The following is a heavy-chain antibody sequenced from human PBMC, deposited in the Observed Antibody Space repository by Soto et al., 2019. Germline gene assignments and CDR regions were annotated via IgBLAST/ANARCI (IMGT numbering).Heavy chain of an antibody. J-gene: IGHJ4*02. CDR1: GFTFSSYW. CDR2: IKQDGSEK. D-gene: IGHD3-3*01. V-gene: IGHV3-7*01. CDR3: ASTLYYDFWSGYF. Sequence: GGSLRLSCAASGFTFSSYWMSWVRQAPGKGLEWVANIKQDGSEKYYVDSVKGRFTISRDNAKNSLYLQMNSLRAEDTAVYYCASTLYYDFWSGYFWGQGTLVTVSS.